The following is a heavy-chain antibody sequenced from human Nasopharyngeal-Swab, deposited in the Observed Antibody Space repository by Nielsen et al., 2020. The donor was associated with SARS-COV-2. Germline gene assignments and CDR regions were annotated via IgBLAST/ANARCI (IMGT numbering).Heavy chain of an antibody. V-gene: IGHV3-23*01. Sequence: GESLKISCAASGFTFNSYVMIWVRQAPGEGLEWVSYITVSGYATNYAESVKGRFTISRDNSKNLLYLQMSSLRVEDTATYYCAPDPNWGLGYWGRGTLVTVSS. CDR3: APDPNWGLGY. CDR2: ITVSGYAT. J-gene: IGHJ4*02. D-gene: IGHD7-27*01. CDR1: GFTFNSYV.